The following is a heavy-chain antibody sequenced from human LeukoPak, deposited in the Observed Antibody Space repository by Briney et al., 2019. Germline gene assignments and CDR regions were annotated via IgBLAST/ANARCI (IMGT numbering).Heavy chain of an antibody. CDR1: GFTFSNYW. D-gene: IGHD3-10*01. CDR3: AKDMHYFQSDY. V-gene: IGHV3-7*01. J-gene: IGHJ4*02. Sequence: PGGSLRLSCAASGFTFSNYWMIWVRQAPGKGREWVASIKQDGSEKQYVGSVRGRFTISRDNAKNVLDLQMNSLTAEDTAVYYCAKDMHYFQSDYWGQGTLVTVSS. CDR2: IKQDGSEK.